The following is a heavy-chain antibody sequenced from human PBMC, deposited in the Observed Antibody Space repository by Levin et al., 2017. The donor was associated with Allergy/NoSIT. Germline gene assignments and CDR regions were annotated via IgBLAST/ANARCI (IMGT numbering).Heavy chain of an antibody. CDR3: TRGSSRWFDT. J-gene: IGHJ5*02. CDR1: GDSVSSNTAA. V-gene: IGHV6-1*01. D-gene: IGHD3-10*01. Sequence: SETLSLTCAISGDSVSSNTAAWNWIRQSPSRGLEWLGRTYFRSEWSDNYAVSVKSRITINPDIYKNQFSLQLNSVTPEDTAVYYCTRGSSRWFDTWGQGTLVTVSS. CDR2: TYFRSEWSD.